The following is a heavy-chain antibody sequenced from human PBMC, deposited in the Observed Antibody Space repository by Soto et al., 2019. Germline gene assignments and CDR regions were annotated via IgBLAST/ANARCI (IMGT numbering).Heavy chain of an antibody. CDR3: AREGVDRGAYYYYGMDV. CDR2: ISSYNANT. D-gene: IGHD3-10*01. CDR1: GYTFTSYG. V-gene: IGHV1-18*01. Sequence: QVQLVQSGAEVKKPGASVKVSCKASGYTFTSYGISWVRQAPGQGLEWMGWISSYNANTNYEQKLQGRVTMTTDTSTTTAYMELRSLKFDATAVYYCAREGVDRGAYYYYGMDVWGQGTTVTVSS. J-gene: IGHJ6*02.